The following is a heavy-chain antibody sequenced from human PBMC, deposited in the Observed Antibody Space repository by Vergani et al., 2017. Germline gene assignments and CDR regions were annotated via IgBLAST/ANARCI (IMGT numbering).Heavy chain of an antibody. CDR1: GFTFSSYA. CDR3: ARGLWDCTHIRCSPPSY. V-gene: IGHV3-23*01. J-gene: IGHJ4*02. CDR2: ISGSGGST. Sequence: EVQLLESGGDLVQPGGSLRLSCAASGFTFSSYAMSWVRQAPGKGLEWVSAISGSGGSTYYADSVKGRFTISRDNAKKSVYLQMNSLRAEDTAMYFCARGLWDCTHIRCSPPSYWGQGTQVTVSS. D-gene: IGHD2-8*01.